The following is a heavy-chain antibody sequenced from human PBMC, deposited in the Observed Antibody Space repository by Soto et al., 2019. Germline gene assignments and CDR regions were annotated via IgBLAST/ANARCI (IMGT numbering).Heavy chain of an antibody. J-gene: IGHJ5*02. CDR2: IYHTGKT. CDR1: GDAIYIGGYY. Sequence: TLSLTCTVSGDAIYIGGYYWTWIRQHPGKGVERIGYIYHTGKTYYNPSLESRVTMSVDTSKTQFSLKLASVPAADTAVYYCARDCSSTANWIDPLGQGTLVTVSS. CDR3: ARDCSSTANWIDP. D-gene: IGHD2-2*01. V-gene: IGHV4-31*03.